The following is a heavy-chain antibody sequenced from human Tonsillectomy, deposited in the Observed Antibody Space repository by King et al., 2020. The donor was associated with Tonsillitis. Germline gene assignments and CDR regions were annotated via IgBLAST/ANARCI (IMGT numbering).Heavy chain of an antibody. V-gene: IGHV4-59*01. Sequence: VQLQESGPGLVKPSETLSLTCTVSGGSISSYYWSWLRQPPGKGLEWIGYIYYSGSTNYNPSLKSRVTISVDTSKNQFSLKLSSVTAADTAVYYCARRVKGIEDYWGQGTLVTVSS. CDR2: IYYSGST. CDR1: GGSISSYY. D-gene: IGHD2/OR15-2a*01. J-gene: IGHJ4*02. CDR3: ARRVKGIEDY.